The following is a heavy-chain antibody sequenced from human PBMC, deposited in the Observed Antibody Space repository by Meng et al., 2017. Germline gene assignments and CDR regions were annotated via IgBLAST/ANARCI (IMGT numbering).Heavy chain of an antibody. Sequence: QGEPGRSGVGVKKPGASVKVSCKASGYTFTGYSMYWVRQAPGQGLEWMGRINPNSGGTNYAQKFQGRVTMTRDTSISTAYMELSRLRSDDTAVYYCAREAITNYDILTGYPDYWGQGTLVTVSS. CDR1: GYTFTGYS. CDR3: AREAITNYDILTGYPDY. V-gene: IGHV1-2*06. D-gene: IGHD3-9*01. J-gene: IGHJ4*02. CDR2: INPNSGGT.